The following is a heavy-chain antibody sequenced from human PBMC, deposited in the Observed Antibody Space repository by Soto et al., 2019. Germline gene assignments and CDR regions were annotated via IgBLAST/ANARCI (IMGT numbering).Heavy chain of an antibody. D-gene: IGHD2-15*01. Sequence: LSLTCSVSGGSISGDYYWSWIRQSPEKGLEWIGYIYYSGSSCSNPALQSRLSMSLDTSKNQFSLKLRSVTAADTAVYYCARGGARWPVYFDSWGQGALVTVYS. CDR3: ARGGARWPVYFDS. J-gene: IGHJ4*02. CDR2: IYYSGSS. V-gene: IGHV4-30-4*08. CDR1: GGSISGDYY.